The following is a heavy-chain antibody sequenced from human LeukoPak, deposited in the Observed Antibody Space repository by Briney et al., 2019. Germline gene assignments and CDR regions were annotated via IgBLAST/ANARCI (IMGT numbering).Heavy chain of an antibody. D-gene: IGHD3-10*01. CDR1: GFTFSSYG. J-gene: IGHJ6*03. Sequence: GGSLRLSCAASGFTFSSYGMHWVRQAPGKGLEWVAFIRYGGSNKYYADSVKGRFTISRDNSKNTLYLQMNSLRAEDTAVYYCAKAAYYGSGQYYYYLDVWGKGTTVTISS. CDR3: AKAAYYGSGQYYYYLDV. CDR2: IRYGGSNK. V-gene: IGHV3-30*02.